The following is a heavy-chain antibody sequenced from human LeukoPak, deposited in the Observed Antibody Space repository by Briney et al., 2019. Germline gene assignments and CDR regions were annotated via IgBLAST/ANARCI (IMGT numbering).Heavy chain of an antibody. D-gene: IGHD1-26*01. CDR1: GFTFSSYA. CDR3: AKDLDRGIFHSYYFDY. Sequence: GGSLRLSCAASGFTFSSYAISWVRQAPGKGLEWVAAISGSGSSKYYADSVKGRFTITRDNSKNTLYLQMSSLRAEDTAVYYCAKDLDRGIFHSYYFDYWGQGTLVSVS. J-gene: IGHJ4*02. CDR2: ISGSGSSK. V-gene: IGHV3-23*01.